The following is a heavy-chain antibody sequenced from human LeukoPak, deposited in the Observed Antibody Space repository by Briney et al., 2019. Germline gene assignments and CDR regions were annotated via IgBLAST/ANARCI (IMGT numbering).Heavy chain of an antibody. CDR2: IHDTGST. V-gene: IGHV4-4*02. D-gene: IGHD3-9*01. J-gene: IGHJ4*02. CDR3: ATYYDILSGYTFDY. CDR1: GGSISRSNW. Sequence: SETLSLTCTVSGGSISRSNWWSWVRQPPGKGLEWIGEIHDTGSTNYNPPLKSRVTMSLDKSKNQFSLNLNSVTAADTAVYYCATYYDILSGYTFDYWGQGTLVAVSS.